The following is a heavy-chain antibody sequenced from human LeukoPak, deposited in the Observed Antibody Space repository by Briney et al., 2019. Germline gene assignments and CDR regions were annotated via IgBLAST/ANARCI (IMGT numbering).Heavy chain of an antibody. CDR1: GGSISSGGYY. CDR2: IYYSGST. CDR3: ARYQSGYYDSSGYHVDY. V-gene: IGHV4-31*03. D-gene: IGHD3-22*01. J-gene: IGHJ4*02. Sequence: SETLSLTCTVSGGSISSGGYYWSWIRQHPGKGLEWIGYIYYSGSTYYNPSLKSRVTISVDTSKNQFSLKLSSVTAADTAVYYCARYQSGYYDSSGYHVDYWGQGTPVTVSS.